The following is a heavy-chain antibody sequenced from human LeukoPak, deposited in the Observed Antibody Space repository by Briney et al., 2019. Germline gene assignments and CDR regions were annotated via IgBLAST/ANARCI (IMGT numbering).Heavy chain of an antibody. CDR3: ARSYSSGSSFYY. J-gene: IGHJ4*02. CDR1: GFTFSSYE. CDR2: ISSSGSTI. D-gene: IGHD6-19*01. V-gene: IGHV3-48*03. Sequence: GGSLRLSCAASGFTFSSYEMNWVRQAPGKGLEWVSYISSSGSTIYYADSVKGRFTISRDNAKNSLYLQMNSLRAEDTAVYYCARSYSSGSSFYYWGQGTLVTVSS.